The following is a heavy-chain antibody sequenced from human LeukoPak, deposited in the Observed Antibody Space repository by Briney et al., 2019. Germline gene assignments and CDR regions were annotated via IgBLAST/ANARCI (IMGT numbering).Heavy chain of an antibody. J-gene: IGHJ4*02. CDR2: TYYRSKWYN. D-gene: IGHD4-17*01. Sequence: SQTLSLTCAISGDSVSSNSAAWNWIRQSPSGGLEWLGRTYYRSKWYNDYAVSVKSRITINPDTSKNQFSLQLNSVTPEDTAVYYCARTALTDYGDNNKFDYWGQGTLVTVSS. CDR3: ARTALTDYGDNNKFDY. CDR1: GDSVSSNSAA. V-gene: IGHV6-1*01.